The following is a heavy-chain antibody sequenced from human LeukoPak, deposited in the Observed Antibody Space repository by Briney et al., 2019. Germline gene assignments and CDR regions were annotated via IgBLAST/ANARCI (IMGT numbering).Heavy chain of an antibody. J-gene: IGHJ4*02. CDR1: GFTFSSYG. D-gene: IGHD4-17*01. CDR3: AKNRRASGDYAGAFGY. Sequence: GGSPRLSCAAYGFTFSSYGIHWVRQAPGKGLEGVAFIGYDRNSKHYADSVKGRFTISGDNSKNTLYLQMNSLRTEDTAVYYCAKNRRASGDYAGAFGYWGQGTLVTVSS. V-gene: IGHV3-30*02. CDR2: IGYDRNSK.